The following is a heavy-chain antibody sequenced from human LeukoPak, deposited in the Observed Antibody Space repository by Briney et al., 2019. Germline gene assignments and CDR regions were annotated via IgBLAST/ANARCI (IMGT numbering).Heavy chain of an antibody. J-gene: IGHJ4*02. Sequence: APVKVSCKASGYTFTSYGISWVRQAPGQGLEWMGWISAYNGNTNYAQKLQGRVTMTTDTSTSTAYMELRSLRSDDTAVYYCARAPHAYYGSGSYYNPPYYFDYWGQGTLVTVSS. CDR1: GYTFTSYG. V-gene: IGHV1-18*01. CDR3: ARAPHAYYGSGSYYNPPYYFDY. CDR2: ISAYNGNT. D-gene: IGHD3-10*01.